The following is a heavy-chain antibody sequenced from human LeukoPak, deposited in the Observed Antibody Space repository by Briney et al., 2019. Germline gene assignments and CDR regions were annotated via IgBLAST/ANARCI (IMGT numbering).Heavy chain of an antibody. Sequence: GGSLRLSCAASGFTFSTYRMSWVRQAPGKGLEWVSAFSGGGGSTYYADSVKGRFTISRDNSKNTLYLQMNSLRAEDTAVCYCAKSSPPPLRYWGQGTLVTVSS. CDR2: FSGGGGST. J-gene: IGHJ4*02. V-gene: IGHV3-23*01. CDR3: AKSSPPPLRY. CDR1: GFTFSTYR.